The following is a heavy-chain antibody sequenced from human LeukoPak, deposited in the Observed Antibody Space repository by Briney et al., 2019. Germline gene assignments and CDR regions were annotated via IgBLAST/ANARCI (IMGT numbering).Heavy chain of an antibody. V-gene: IGHV4-38-2*02. CDR2: IYHSGST. D-gene: IGHD3-22*01. CDR3: ARAPPAYYYDSSGLEPDY. Sequence: SETLSLTCTVSGYSISSGYYWGWIRQPPGKGLEWIGSIYHSGSTYYNPSLKSRVTISVDKSKNQFSLKLSSVTAADTAVYYCARAPPAYYYDSSGLEPDYWGQGTLVTVSS. CDR1: GYSISSGYY. J-gene: IGHJ4*02.